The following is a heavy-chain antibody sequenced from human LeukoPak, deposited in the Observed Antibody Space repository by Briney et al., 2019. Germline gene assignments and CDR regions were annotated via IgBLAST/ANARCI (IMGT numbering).Heavy chain of an antibody. Sequence: GGSLRLSCAASGFTFTNYNMNWVRQAPGKGLVWVSRIASDGSSTTYADSVKGRFSISRDNAKNTLYLQMNSLRVGDTAVYYCARGRPHGNDYWGQGTLVTVSS. V-gene: IGHV3-74*01. CDR2: IASDGSST. CDR1: GFTFTNYN. CDR3: ARGRPHGNDY. J-gene: IGHJ4*02. D-gene: IGHD4-23*01.